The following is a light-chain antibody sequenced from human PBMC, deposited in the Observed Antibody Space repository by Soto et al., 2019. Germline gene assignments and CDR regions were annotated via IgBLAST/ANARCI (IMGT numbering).Light chain of an antibody. V-gene: IGLV2-11*01. J-gene: IGLJ2*01. CDR3: CSCAGTQPVV. CDR2: DVS. CDR1: SSDAGGYKY. Sequence: QSALTQPRSVSGSPGQSVTISCTGTSSDAGGYKYVSWYQQHPGKAPKLMIYDVSKRPSGVPDRFSGSKSGNTASLIISGIQAEDEADYYCCSCAGTQPVVFGGGTKLTVL.